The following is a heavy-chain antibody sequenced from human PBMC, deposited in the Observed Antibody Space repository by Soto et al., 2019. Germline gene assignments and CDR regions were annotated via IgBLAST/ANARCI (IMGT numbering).Heavy chain of an antibody. V-gene: IGHV3-21*01. Sequence: EVQLVESGGGLVKPGGSLRLSCAASGFTFSSYSMKWVRQAPGKGLEWVSSISSSSSYIYYADSVKGRFTISRDNAKNSLYLQMNSLRAEDTAVYYCARAQRTYYDFWSGYYYYMDVWGKGTTVTVSS. D-gene: IGHD3-3*01. CDR3: ARAQRTYYDFWSGYYYYMDV. CDR1: GFTFSSYS. J-gene: IGHJ6*03. CDR2: ISSSSSYI.